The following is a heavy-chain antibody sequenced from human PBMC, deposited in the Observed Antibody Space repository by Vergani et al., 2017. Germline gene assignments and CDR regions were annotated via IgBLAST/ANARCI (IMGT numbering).Heavy chain of an antibody. CDR1: GGSISSSSYY. Sequence: QLQLQESGPGLVKPSETLSLTCTVSGGSISSSSYYWGWIRQPPGKGLEWIGSIYYSGSTYYNQSLKSRVTISVDTSKNQFALKLSSVTAADTAVYYCARCSIAASNFDYWGQGTLVTVSS. CDR3: ARCSIAASNFDY. J-gene: IGHJ4*02. V-gene: IGHV4-39*01. D-gene: IGHD6-6*01. CDR2: IYYSGST.